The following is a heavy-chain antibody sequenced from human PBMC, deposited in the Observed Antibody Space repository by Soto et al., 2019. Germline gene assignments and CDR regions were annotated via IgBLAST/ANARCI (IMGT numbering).Heavy chain of an antibody. D-gene: IGHD6-13*01. CDR3: VRDSGAKLSSS. Sequence: QVQLVQSGAEVKKTGSSVRVSCKASGGTFSSYRLNWLRQAPGHGLEWVGGIVPIRRAAEYAQGFQGRVTITADETTRTSYMELRRLKSQDTAVYYCVRDSGAKLSSSWGQGTLVTVSS. CDR2: IVPIRRAA. CDR1: GGTFSSYR. J-gene: IGHJ4*02. V-gene: IGHV1-69*01.